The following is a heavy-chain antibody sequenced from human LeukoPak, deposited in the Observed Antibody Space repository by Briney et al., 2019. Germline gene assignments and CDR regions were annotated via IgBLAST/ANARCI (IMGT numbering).Heavy chain of an antibody. CDR3: ARDTAYGVAAAGTGAFDI. J-gene: IGHJ3*02. D-gene: IGHD6-13*01. V-gene: IGHV4-61*02. Sequence: KPSETLSLTCTVSGGPISSGDYYWSWIRQPPGKGLEWIGRIYTSGSTNYNPSLKSRVTISVDTSKNQFSLKLSSVTAADTAVYYCARDTAYGVAAAGTGAFDIWGQGTMVTVSS. CDR2: IYTSGST. CDR1: GGPISSGDYY.